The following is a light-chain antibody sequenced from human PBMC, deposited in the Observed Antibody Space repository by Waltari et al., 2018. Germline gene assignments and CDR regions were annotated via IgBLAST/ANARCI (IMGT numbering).Light chain of an antibody. CDR2: QDS. V-gene: IGLV3-1*01. CDR3: QAWDSNTGV. Sequence: SYELTQPPSVSVSPGQTASITCSGDKLGNKYVCWYQQKPGQSPVLGLYQDSKRPSGIPERFSGSNSGNTATLTISGTQAMDEADYYCQAWDSNTGVFGGGAKLTVL. J-gene: IGLJ3*02. CDR1: KLGNKY.